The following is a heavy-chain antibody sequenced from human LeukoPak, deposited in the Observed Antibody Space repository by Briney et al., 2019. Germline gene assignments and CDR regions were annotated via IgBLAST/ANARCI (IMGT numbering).Heavy chain of an antibody. D-gene: IGHD2-2*01. J-gene: IGHJ6*03. V-gene: IGHV1-2*02. CDR2: INPNSGGT. Sequence: GASVKVSCKASGYTFTGYYMHWVRQAPGQGLEWMGWINPNSGGTNYAQKFQGRVTMTRDTSISTAYMELSRLRSDDTAVYYCARGGGIIVVPARGYYYMDVWGKGTTVTVSS. CDR3: ARGGGIIVVPARGYYYMDV. CDR1: GYTFTGYY.